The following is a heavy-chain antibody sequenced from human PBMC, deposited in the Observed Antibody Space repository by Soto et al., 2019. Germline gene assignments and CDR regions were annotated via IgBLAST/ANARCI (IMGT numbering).Heavy chain of an antibody. V-gene: IGHV3-64D*08. CDR3: LKASQKNEYYEFDY. CDR2: ITSDGRST. J-gene: IGHJ4*02. CDR1: GFTFSSYD. D-gene: IGHD3-22*01. Sequence: GGSLRLSCSASGFTFSSYDMHWVRQAPGKGLQYVSAITSDGRSTNYADSVKGRFTISRDNSRNTLYLQMSGLRVEDTALYYCLKASQKNEYYEFDYWGQGTLVTVS.